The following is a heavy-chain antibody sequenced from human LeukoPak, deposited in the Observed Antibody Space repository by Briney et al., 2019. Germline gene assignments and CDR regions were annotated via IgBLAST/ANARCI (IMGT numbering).Heavy chain of an antibody. CDR3: ARGVGRTWSFDH. CDR1: GFSFSDYY. V-gene: IGHV3-11*01. D-gene: IGHD3-10*01. J-gene: IGHJ4*02. CDR2: VSSSGSIT. Sequence: GGSLRLSCPASGFSFSDYYMSWIRQAPGKGLEWVSHVSSSGSITKYADSVKGRFTISRDNAKNSLFLQMNSLRAEDTAVYYCARGVGRTWSFDHWGQGTLVTDSS.